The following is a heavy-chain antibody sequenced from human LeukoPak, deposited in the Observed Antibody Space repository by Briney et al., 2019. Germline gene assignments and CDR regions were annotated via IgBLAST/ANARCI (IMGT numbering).Heavy chain of an antibody. D-gene: IGHD1-1*01. CDR3: ARSDNPHWYFYYGLDV. V-gene: IGHV1-69*13. CDR2: IIPIFGTA. CDR1: GGTFSSYA. J-gene: IGHJ6*02. Sequence: SVKVSCKASGGTFSSYAISWVRQAPGQGLEWMGGIIPIFGTANYAQKFQGRVTITADESTSTAYMELSSLRSEDTAVYYCARSDNPHWYFYYGLDVWGQGTTVTVSS.